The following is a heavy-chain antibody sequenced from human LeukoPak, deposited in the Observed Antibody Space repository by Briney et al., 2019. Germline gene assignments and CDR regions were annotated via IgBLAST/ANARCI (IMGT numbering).Heavy chain of an antibody. CDR1: GFTVSSNY. D-gene: IGHD3-10*01. V-gene: IGHV3-53*01. CDR3: ARYDGGSGPFDY. Sequence: GGSLRLSCAVSGFTVSSNYMSWVRQAPGQGLEWVSVLYSGGNTYYADSVKGRFTISRDNSKNTLYLHMNSLRAEDTAVYYCARYDGGSGPFDYWGQGTLVTVSS. J-gene: IGHJ4*02. CDR2: LYSGGNT.